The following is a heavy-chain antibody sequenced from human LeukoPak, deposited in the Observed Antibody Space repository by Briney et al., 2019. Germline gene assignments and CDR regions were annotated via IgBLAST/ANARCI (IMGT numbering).Heavy chain of an antibody. Sequence: PSGTLSLTCAVSGGSILTTNWWSWVRQPPGKGLEWIGEVHLSGANNYNPSLKSRVNMSIDKSKNQLSLELTSVTAADTAIYCTRESGAFSPFGFWGQGTLVTVSS. CDR2: VHLSGAN. V-gene: IGHV4-4*02. J-gene: IGHJ4*02. CDR1: GGSILTTNW. D-gene: IGHD1-26*01. CDR3: RESGAFSPFGF.